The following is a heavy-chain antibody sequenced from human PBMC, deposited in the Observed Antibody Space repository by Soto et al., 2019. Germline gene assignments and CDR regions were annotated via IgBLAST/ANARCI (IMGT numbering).Heavy chain of an antibody. D-gene: IGHD6-19*01. Sequence: GESLKISCKGSGYSFTSYWIGWVRQMPGKGLEWMGIIYPGDSDTRYSPSFQGQVTISADKSISTAYLQWSSLKASDTAMYYWARRLSGYSSGWYAGWFDPWGQGTLVTVSS. J-gene: IGHJ5*02. V-gene: IGHV5-51*01. CDR3: ARRLSGYSSGWYAGWFDP. CDR2: IYPGDSDT. CDR1: GYSFTSYW.